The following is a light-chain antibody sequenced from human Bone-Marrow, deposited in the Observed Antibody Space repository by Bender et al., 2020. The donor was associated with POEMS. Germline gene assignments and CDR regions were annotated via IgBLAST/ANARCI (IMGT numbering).Light chain of an antibody. CDR3: QSVDSSDSYRV. V-gene: IGLV3-25*03. CDR1: ALPQQY. J-gene: IGLJ3*02. Sequence: SYELTQPPSVSVSPGQTAKITCSGDALPQQYSYWYQQKPGQAPVLVIYKDNKRPSGIPERFSGSSSGTTVTLTISGVQAEDEADYYCQSVDSSDSYRVFGGGTKLTVL. CDR2: KDN.